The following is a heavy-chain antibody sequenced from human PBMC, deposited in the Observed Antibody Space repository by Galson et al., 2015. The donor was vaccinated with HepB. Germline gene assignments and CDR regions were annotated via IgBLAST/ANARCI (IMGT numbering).Heavy chain of an antibody. D-gene: IGHD3-3*01. J-gene: IGHJ5*02. V-gene: IGHV4-59*01. Sequence: SETLSLTCTVSGGSISSYYWSWIRQPPGKGLEWIGYIYYSGSTNYNPSLKSRVTISVDTSKNQFSLKLSSVTAADTAVYYCARDGDRFLEWSNWFDPWGQGTLVTVSS. CDR1: GGSISSYY. CDR3: ARDGDRFLEWSNWFDP. CDR2: IYYSGST.